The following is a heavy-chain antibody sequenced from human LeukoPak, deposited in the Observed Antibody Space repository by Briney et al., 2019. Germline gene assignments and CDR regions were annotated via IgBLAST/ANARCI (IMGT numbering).Heavy chain of an antibody. V-gene: IGHV4-39*07. Sequence: SETLSLTCTVSGGSISSSSYYWGWIRQPPGKGLEWIGSIYHSGSTNYNPSLKSRVTISVDKSKNQFSLKLSSVTAADTAVYYCARDLGSRSSRSLDYWAQGPLVTVSS. CDR3: ARDLGSRSSRSLDY. J-gene: IGHJ4*02. CDR2: IYHSGST. CDR1: GGSISSSSYY. D-gene: IGHD3-16*02.